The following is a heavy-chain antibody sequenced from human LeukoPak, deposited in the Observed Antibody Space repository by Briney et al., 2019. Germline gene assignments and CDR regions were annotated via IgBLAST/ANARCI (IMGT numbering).Heavy chain of an antibody. V-gene: IGHV3-7*01. J-gene: IGHJ4*02. CDR3: ARPYYDFWSGYYPFDY. Sequence: GGSLRLSCAASGFTFSSYWMSWVRQAPGKGLEWVANIKQDGSEKYYVDSVKGRFTIPRDNAKNSLYLQMNSLRAEDTAVYYCARPYYDFWSGYYPFDYWGQGTLVTVSS. CDR1: GFTFSSYW. CDR2: IKQDGSEK. D-gene: IGHD3-3*01.